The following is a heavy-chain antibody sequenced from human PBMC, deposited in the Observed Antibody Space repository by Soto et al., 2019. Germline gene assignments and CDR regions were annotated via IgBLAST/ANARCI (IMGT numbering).Heavy chain of an antibody. CDR2: ISGSGGST. Sequence: GGSLRLSCAASGFTFSSYAMNWVRQAPGKGLEWVSAISGSGGSTYYVDSVKGRLTNSRDNSMNTLYLQMNSLRAEDTAVYYCAKGSENYPAWDAAFDIWGQGTMVTVSS. CDR1: GFTFSSYA. CDR3: AKGSENYPAWDAAFDI. J-gene: IGHJ3*02. V-gene: IGHV3-23*01. D-gene: IGHD1-26*01.